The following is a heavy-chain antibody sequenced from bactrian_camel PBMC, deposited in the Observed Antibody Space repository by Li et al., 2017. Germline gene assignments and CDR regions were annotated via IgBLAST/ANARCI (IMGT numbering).Heavy chain of an antibody. Sequence: HVQLVESGGGSVQPGGSLRLSCVASGFNASTYAVTWVRQVPGKGLEWLSQLNSIGTTYYGDSVKGRFTISRDNAKNTLYLQMSSLKSEDTAVYYCVRGEYGGQHLALPGYEYKYWGQGTQVTVS. CDR2: LNSIGTT. CDR1: GFNASTYA. J-gene: IGHJ4*01. V-gene: IGHV3S9*01. CDR3: VRGEYGGQHLALPGYEYKY. D-gene: IGHD5*01.